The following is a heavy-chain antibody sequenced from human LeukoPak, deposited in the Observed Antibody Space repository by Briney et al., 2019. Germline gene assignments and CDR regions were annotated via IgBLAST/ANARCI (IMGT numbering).Heavy chain of an antibody. D-gene: IGHD2-15*01. J-gene: IGHJ4*01. V-gene: IGHV3-53*01. CDR1: GFTVGSNY. CDR2: IYSGGSA. Sequence: GGSLRLSCAASGFTVGSNYMSWVRQAPGKGLEWVSVIYSGGSAYYAESVKGRFTISRDNSKNTLYLQMNSLRAEDTAVYYCARDVGSGINYWGHGTLVTVSS. CDR3: ARDVGSGINY.